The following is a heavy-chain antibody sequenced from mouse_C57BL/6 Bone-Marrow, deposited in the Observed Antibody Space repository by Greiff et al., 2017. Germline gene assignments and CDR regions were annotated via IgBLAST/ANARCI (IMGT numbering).Heavy chain of an antibody. CDR1: GYTFTSYG. V-gene: IGHV1-81*01. CDR2: IYPRSGNT. Sequence: QVQLQQSGAELARPGASVKLSCKASGYTFTSYGISWVKQRTGQGLEWIGEIYPRSGNTYYTEKFKGKATLTADKSSSTAYMELRSLTSEDSAVYFCARDSNYGECAMDYWGQGTSVTVSS. CDR3: ARDSNYGECAMDY. D-gene: IGHD2-5*01. J-gene: IGHJ4*01.